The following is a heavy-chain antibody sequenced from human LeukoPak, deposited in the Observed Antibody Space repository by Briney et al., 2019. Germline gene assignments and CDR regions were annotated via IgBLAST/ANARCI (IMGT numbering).Heavy chain of an antibody. J-gene: IGHJ4*02. CDR2: VSIYNDNT. V-gene: IGHV1-18*01. CDR1: GYSFTDYD. Sequence: ASVKVSCKASGYSFTDYDFSWVRQAPGQVLEWLGWVSIYNDNTNYAREFQDRITMTTDISTSTAYMELKSLTSDDTAVYFCARTGHYQFDSWGQGTLVTVSS. D-gene: IGHD3-9*01. CDR3: ARTGHYQFDS.